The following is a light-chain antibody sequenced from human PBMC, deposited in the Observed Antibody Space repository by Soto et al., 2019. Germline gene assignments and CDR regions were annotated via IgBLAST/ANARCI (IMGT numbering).Light chain of an antibody. Sequence: EIVMTQSPSTLSVSPGERATLSCRASQSVSSRYVACYQQKPGQAPMLLIYGASSRATGIPDRFSGSASGTDFTITISRLEPEDFAVYYCQQYGKTFGQGTKVDIK. V-gene: IGKV3-20*01. CDR2: GAS. CDR3: QQYGKT. CDR1: QSVSSRY. J-gene: IGKJ1*01.